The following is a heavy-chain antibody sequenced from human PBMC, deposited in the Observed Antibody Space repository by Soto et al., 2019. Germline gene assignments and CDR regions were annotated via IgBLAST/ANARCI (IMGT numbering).Heavy chain of an antibody. Sequence: PSETLSLTCAVYGGSFIGYYWSWIRQPPGKGLEWIGEINHSGSTNYNPSLKSRVTISVDTSKNQFSLKLSSVTAADTAVYYCARGTLGYCSGGSCRPTEAPFDYWGQGTLVTVSS. CDR2: INHSGST. CDR3: ARGTLGYCSGGSCRPTEAPFDY. J-gene: IGHJ4*02. CDR1: GGSFIGYY. D-gene: IGHD2-15*01. V-gene: IGHV4-34*01.